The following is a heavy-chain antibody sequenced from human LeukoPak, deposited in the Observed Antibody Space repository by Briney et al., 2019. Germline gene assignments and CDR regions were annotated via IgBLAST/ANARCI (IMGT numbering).Heavy chain of an antibody. J-gene: IGHJ5*02. CDR1: GYTFTSYD. Sequence: GASVKVSCKASGYTFTSYDINWVRQATGQGLEWMGWMNPNSGNTGYAQKFQGRATMTRNTSISTAYMELSSLRSEDTAVYYCARDSSGVTNWFDPWGQGTLVTVSS. CDR2: MNPNSGNT. D-gene: IGHD6-19*01. CDR3: ARDSSGVTNWFDP. V-gene: IGHV1-8*01.